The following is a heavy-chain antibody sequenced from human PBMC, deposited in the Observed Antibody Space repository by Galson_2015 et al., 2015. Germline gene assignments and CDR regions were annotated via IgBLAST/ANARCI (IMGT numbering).Heavy chain of an antibody. CDR2: IIPILGIA. CDR1: GGTFSSYT. D-gene: IGHD4-23*01. CDR3: ARESRIYGGNRRYYYYGMDV. Sequence: SVKVSCKASGGTFSSYTISWVRQAPGQGLEWMGRIIPILGIANYAQKFQGRVTITADKSTSTAYMELSSLRSEDTAVYYCARESRIYGGNRRYYYYGMDVWGQGTTVTVSS. J-gene: IGHJ6*02. V-gene: IGHV1-69*04.